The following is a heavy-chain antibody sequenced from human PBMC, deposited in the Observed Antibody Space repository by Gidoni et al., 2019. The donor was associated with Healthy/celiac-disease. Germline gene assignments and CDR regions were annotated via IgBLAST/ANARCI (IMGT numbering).Heavy chain of an antibody. V-gene: IGHV3-23*01. CDR1: GFSFTNYA. J-gene: IGHJ3*02. CDR2: ISGSGERT. CDR3: AKDLGDWTSSGWYGRDAFDI. D-gene: IGHD6-19*01. Sequence: EVQLLESGGALVQPGGSLNLSCAASGFSFTNYAMNWVRQAPGKGLEWVSAISGSGERTYYADSVKGRFTISSDYSKNSLYLQMNSLGAEDTAIYYCAKDLGDWTSSGWYGRDAFDIWGQGTTVTVSS.